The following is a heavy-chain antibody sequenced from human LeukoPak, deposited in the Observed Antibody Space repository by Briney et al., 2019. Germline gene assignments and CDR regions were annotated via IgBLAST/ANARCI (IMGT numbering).Heavy chain of an antibody. J-gene: IGHJ5*02. CDR2: INPNSGGT. V-gene: IGHV1-2*02. D-gene: IGHD3-10*01. Sequence: ASVKVSCKSFGYTFTSNYMHWVRQAPGQGLEWMGWINPNSGGTNYAQKFQGRVTMTRDTSISTAYMELSRLRSDDTAVYYCARSQYILWFGELSYRGINWFDPRGQGTLVTVSS. CDR1: GYTFTSNY. CDR3: ARSQYILWFGELSYRGINWFDP.